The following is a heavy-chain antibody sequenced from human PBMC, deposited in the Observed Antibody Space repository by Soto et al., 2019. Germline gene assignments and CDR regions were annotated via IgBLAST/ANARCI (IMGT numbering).Heavy chain of an antibody. D-gene: IGHD3-9*01. V-gene: IGHV4-39*01. J-gene: IGHJ4*02. CDR3: ARLEGLATISYYFDF. CDR1: GDSINSDKYY. CDR2: IYFRGNT. Sequence: SETLSLTCTVSGDSINSDKYYWGWIRQPPGKGLEWIGSIYFRGNTYYNPSLQTRVTISLDKSKSQFSLKLNSVTAADSAVYFCARLEGLATISYYFDFWGQGALVTVSS.